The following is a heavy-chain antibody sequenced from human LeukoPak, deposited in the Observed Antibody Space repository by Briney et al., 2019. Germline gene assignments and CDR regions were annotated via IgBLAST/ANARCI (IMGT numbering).Heavy chain of an antibody. CDR1: GFTFSSYS. Sequence: GGSLRLSCAASGFTFSSYSMNWVRQAPGKGLEWVSYISSSSSTIYYADSVKGRFTISRDNAKNSLYLQMNSLRAEDTAVYYCAKDPDSSGYYLRYNWFDPWGQGTLVTVSS. V-gene: IGHV3-48*04. J-gene: IGHJ5*02. CDR3: AKDPDSSGYYLRYNWFDP. D-gene: IGHD3-22*01. CDR2: ISSSSSTI.